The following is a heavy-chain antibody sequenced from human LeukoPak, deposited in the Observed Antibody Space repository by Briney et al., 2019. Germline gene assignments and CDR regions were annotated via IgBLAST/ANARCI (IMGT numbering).Heavy chain of an antibody. J-gene: IGHJ3*02. D-gene: IGHD6-6*01. CDR2: IYTSGST. CDR1: GGSISSYY. Sequence: SETLSPTCTVSGGSISSYYWSWIRQPAGKGLEWIGRIYTSGSTNYNPSLKSRVTMSVDTSKNQFSLKLSSVTAADTAVYYCARVMKYSSQGAFDIWGQGTMVTVSS. V-gene: IGHV4-4*07. CDR3: ARVMKYSSQGAFDI.